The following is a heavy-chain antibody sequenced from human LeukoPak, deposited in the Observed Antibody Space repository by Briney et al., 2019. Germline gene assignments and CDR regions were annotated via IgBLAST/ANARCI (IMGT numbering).Heavy chain of an antibody. J-gene: IGHJ6*02. V-gene: IGHV4-59*01. CDR2: IYYSGST. CDR1: GGSISSYY. Sequence: SETLSLTCTVSGGSISSYYWSWIRQPPGKGLEWIGYIYYSGSTNYNPPLKSRVTISVDTSKNQFSLKLSSVTAADTAVYYCARVHSSSSQYYYYGMDVWGQGTTVTVSS. D-gene: IGHD6-6*01. CDR3: ARVHSSSSQYYYYGMDV.